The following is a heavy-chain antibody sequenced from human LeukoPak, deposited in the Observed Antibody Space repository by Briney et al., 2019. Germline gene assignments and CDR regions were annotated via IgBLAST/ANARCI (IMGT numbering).Heavy chain of an antibody. CDR3: ARRAARLFDY. J-gene: IGHJ4*02. Sequence: GSLRLSCAASGFTFSDYYMSWIRQPPGKGLEWIGEINHSGSTNYNPSLKSRVTISVDTSKNQFSLKLSSVTAADTAVYYCARRAARLFDYWGQGTLVTVSS. CDR2: INHSGST. V-gene: IGHV4-34*01. D-gene: IGHD6-6*01. CDR1: GFTFSDYY.